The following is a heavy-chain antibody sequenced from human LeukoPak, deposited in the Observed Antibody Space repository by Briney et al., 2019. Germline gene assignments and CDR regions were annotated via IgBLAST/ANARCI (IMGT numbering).Heavy chain of an antibody. CDR3: ARVGRGLYSMDV. V-gene: IGHV3-48*02. Sequence: GGSLRLSCAASGFTLSIHGMNWVRQTPGKGLEWVSYIINSGGTIYYADSVQGRFTISRDNAKNSLYLQMNGLRDEDTAVYYCARVGRGLYSMDVWGQGTTVTVSS. D-gene: IGHD3-10*01. CDR1: GFTLSIHG. J-gene: IGHJ6*02. CDR2: IINSGGTI.